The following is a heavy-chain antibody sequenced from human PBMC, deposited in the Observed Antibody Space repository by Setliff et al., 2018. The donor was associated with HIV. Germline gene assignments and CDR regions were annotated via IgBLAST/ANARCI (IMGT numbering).Heavy chain of an antibody. V-gene: IGHV4-4*07. D-gene: IGHD3-16*02. J-gene: IGHJ4*02. CDR1: GGSISSYY. Sequence: SETLSLTCTVSGGSISSYYWSWIRQPAGKGLEWIGRFYTSGSTNYNPSLKSRVTMSVDTSRNQFSLKLGSVTAADTAMYYCARSLRRSRAFGGVIVNFGYFDYWGQGTPVTVS. CDR3: ARSLRRSRAFGGVIVNFGYFDY. CDR2: FYTSGST.